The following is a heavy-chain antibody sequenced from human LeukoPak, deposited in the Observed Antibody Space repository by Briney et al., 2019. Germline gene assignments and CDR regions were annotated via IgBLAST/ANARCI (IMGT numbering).Heavy chain of an antibody. Sequence: AGSLRLSCAASGFTFSDHYVDWVRQAPGKGLEWVGRTRNKANSYTTEYAASVKGRFTISRDDSKNSLYLQMNSLKTEDTAIYYCTRDESALWGQGTLVTVSS. CDR2: TRNKANSYTT. CDR3: TRDESAL. J-gene: IGHJ4*02. V-gene: IGHV3-72*01. CDR1: GFTFSDHY.